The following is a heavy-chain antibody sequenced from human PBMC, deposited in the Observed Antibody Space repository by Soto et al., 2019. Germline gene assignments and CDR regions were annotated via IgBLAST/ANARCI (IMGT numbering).Heavy chain of an antibody. CDR1: GGTFSSYA. CDR3: ACWAPNIVVVPAAIDYYYGMDV. V-gene: IGHV1-69*06. CDR2: IIPIFGTA. Sequence: QVQLVQSGAEVKKPGSSVKVSCKASGGTFSSYAISWVRQAPGQGLEWMGGIIPIFGTANYAQKFQGRVTITADKSTSTAYMELSSLRSEVTAVYYCACWAPNIVVVPAAIDYYYGMDVWGQGTTVTVSS. D-gene: IGHD2-2*02. J-gene: IGHJ6*02.